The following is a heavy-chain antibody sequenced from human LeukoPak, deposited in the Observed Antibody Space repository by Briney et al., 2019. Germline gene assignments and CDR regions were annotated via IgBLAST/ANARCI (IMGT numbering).Heavy chain of an antibody. D-gene: IGHD2-15*01. J-gene: IGHJ3*02. CDR3: AKTPDIVVVVAAAGAFDI. CDR1: GFTFSSYA. Sequence: GGSLRLSCAASGFTFSSYAMSWVRQAPGKGLEWVSAISGSGGSTYYADSVKGRFTISRDNSKNTLYLQMNSLRAEDTAVYYCAKTPDIVVVVAAAGAFDIWGQGTMVTVSS. CDR2: ISGSGGST. V-gene: IGHV3-23*01.